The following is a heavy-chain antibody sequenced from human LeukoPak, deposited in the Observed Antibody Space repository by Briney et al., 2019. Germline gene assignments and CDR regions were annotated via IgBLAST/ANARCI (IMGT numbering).Heavy chain of an antibody. V-gene: IGHV5-51*01. CDR3: TRGADSSGWQTHY. CDR2: IYPSDSDT. CDR1: GYTFTNYW. Sequence: GESLKISCQGSGYTFTNYWIAWVRQMHGRGLEWMGIIYPSDSDTTYSPSFQGQVTISADKSIGTAYLQWNSLKASDTAMYYCTRGADSSGWQTHYWGQGTLVTVSS. D-gene: IGHD6-19*01. J-gene: IGHJ4*02.